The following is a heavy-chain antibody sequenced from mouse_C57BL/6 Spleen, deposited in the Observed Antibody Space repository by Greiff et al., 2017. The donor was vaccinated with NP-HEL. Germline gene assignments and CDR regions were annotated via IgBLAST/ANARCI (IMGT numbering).Heavy chain of an antibody. CDR1: GFTFSSYG. D-gene: IGHD1-1*01. Sequence: EVKVVESGGDLVKPGGSLKLSCAASGFTFSSYGMSWVRQTPDKRLEWVATISSGGSYTYYPDSVKGRFTISRDNAKNTLYLQMSSLKSEDTAMYYCARACGSSFYFDYWGQGTTLTVSS. V-gene: IGHV5-6*01. CDR3: ARACGSSFYFDY. CDR2: ISSGGSYT. J-gene: IGHJ2*01.